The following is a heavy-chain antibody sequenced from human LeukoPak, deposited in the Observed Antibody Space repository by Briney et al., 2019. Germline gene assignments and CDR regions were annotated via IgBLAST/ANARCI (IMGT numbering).Heavy chain of an antibody. J-gene: IGHJ4*02. Sequence: ASVKVSCKASGYTFTSYAIHWVRQAPGQRLEWMGWINAGTGNRKYSQKFQDRVTITREASATTAYMELSSLTSEDTAVYYCARVSDDSGWNFDYWGQGTLVTVSS. CDR1: GYTFTSYA. CDR3: ARVSDDSGWNFDY. V-gene: IGHV1-3*01. CDR2: INAGTGNR. D-gene: IGHD6-19*01.